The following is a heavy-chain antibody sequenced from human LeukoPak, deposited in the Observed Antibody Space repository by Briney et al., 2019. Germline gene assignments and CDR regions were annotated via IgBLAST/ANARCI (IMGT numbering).Heavy chain of an antibody. V-gene: IGHV4-38-2*01. CDR2: IYHSGST. CDR1: DYSISSGYY. Sequence: SETLSLTCAVSDYSISSGYYWGWMRRPPRKGLEESGSIYHSGSTYYNPSLKSRVTISVDTSKNQSSLKLTSVTAADTAVYYCARRGTYCGGDCPYYFDYWGQGTLVTVSS. J-gene: IGHJ4*02. D-gene: IGHD2-21*01. CDR3: ARRGTYCGGDCPYYFDY.